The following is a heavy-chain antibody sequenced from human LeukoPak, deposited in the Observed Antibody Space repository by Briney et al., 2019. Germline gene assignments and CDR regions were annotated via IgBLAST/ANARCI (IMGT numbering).Heavy chain of an antibody. D-gene: IGHD3-3*01. V-gene: IGHV4-4*02. Sequence: SGTLSLTCAVSGGSISSSNWWSWVRPPPGKVLEWIGVSYDSGSNNYDPSLKSRVTISVDNSKNKFSLKLSSVTAADTAVYYCARDLTNYDFWSGYSYYFDYWGQGTLVTVSS. CDR2: SYDSGSN. CDR3: ARDLTNYDFWSGYSYYFDY. CDR1: GGSISSSNW. J-gene: IGHJ4*02.